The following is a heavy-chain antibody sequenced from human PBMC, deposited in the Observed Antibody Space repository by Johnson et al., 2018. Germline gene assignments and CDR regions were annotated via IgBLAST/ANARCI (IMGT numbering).Heavy chain of an antibody. CDR2: IPYDGSNK. J-gene: IGHJ6*02. V-gene: IGHV3-30*18. CDR3: AKDAYSSSWVSPPYDGVDV. D-gene: IGHD6-13*01. Sequence: QVQLVQSGGGVVQPGRSLRRPCAASGFTFSSYGMHWVRQAPGKGLEWVAVIPYDGSNKYYADSVKGRFTISRDNSKNTLYLQMNSMRAEDTAGYDCAKDAYSSSWVSPPYDGVDVWGQGTTVTVSS. CDR1: GFTFSSYG.